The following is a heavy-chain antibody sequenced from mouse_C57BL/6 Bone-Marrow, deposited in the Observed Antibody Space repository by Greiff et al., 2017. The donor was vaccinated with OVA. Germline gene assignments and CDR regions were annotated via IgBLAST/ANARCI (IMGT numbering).Heavy chain of an antibody. D-gene: IGHD1-1*01. V-gene: IGHV6-3*01. Sequence: EVKLQESGGGLVQPGGSMKLSCVASGFTFSNYWMNWVRQSPEQGLEWVAQISLKSDNYATHYAESVKGRFTISREDSKSSVYLQMNNLRAEDTGIYYCALITTSPRDYWGQGTSVTVSS. CDR1: GFTFSNYW. J-gene: IGHJ4*01. CDR3: ALITTSPRDY. CDR2: ISLKSDNYAT.